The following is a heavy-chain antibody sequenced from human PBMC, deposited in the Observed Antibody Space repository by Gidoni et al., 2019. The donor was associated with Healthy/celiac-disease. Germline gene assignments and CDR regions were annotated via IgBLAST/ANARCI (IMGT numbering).Heavy chain of an antibody. CDR3: ARDPYDSSGNDAFDI. D-gene: IGHD3-22*01. CDR1: GYTFTGYY. V-gene: IGHV1-2*02. J-gene: IGHJ3*02. CDR2: INPNSGGT. Sequence: QVQLVQSGAEVKKPGASVKVSCKASGYTFTGYYMHWVRQAPGQGLEWMGWINPNSGGTNYAQKFQGRVTMTRDTSISTAYMELSRLRSDDTAVYYCARDPYDSSGNDAFDIWGQGTMVTVSS.